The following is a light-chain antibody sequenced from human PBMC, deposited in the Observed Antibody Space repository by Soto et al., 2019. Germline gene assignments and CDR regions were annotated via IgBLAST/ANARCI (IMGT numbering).Light chain of an antibody. CDR3: QQYDNLPLT. V-gene: IGKV1-33*01. CDR2: DAY. Sequence: DIQMTQSPSSLSASVGDRVTIACQATQDINSYLAWYQQKPGKAPKLLIFDAYNLETGVPSRFSGSGTGTDFTFTISSLQTEDIATYYCQQYDNLPLTFGGGTKVEV. J-gene: IGKJ4*01. CDR1: QDINSY.